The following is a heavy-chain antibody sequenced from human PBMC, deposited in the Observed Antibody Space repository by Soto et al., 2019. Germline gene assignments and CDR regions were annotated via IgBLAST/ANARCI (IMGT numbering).Heavy chain of an antibody. CDR1: GFTFSAYW. J-gene: IGHJ4*02. Sequence: GGSLRLSCSVSGFTFSAYWMHWVRQVPGKGLTWVSRISDDGSTAPYADSVKGRFVISRDNAKNSLYLEMNTLRADDSGLYYWARGPRVSSTGTGAHWGRGTLVTVSS. D-gene: IGHD1-1*01. CDR3: ARGPRVSSTGTGAH. CDR2: ISDDGSTA. V-gene: IGHV3-74*01.